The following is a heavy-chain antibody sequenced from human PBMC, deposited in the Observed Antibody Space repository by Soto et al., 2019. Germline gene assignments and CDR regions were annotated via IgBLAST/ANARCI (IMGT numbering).Heavy chain of an antibody. CDR3: AKLATRYYFDY. D-gene: IGHD1-1*01. CDR2: IYYSGST. Sequence: SETLSLTCTVSGGSISSYYWSWIRQPPGKGLEWIGYIYYSGSTNYNPSLKSRVTISVDTSKNQFSLKMSSVTAADTAVYYCAKLATRYYFDYWGQGTLVTVSS. J-gene: IGHJ4*02. CDR1: GGSISSYY. V-gene: IGHV4-59*01.